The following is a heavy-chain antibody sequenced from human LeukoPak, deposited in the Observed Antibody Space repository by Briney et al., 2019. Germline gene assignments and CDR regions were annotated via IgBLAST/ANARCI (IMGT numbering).Heavy chain of an antibody. CDR1: GYTFTGYY. D-gene: IGHD3-16*02. J-gene: IGHJ6*03. V-gene: IGHV1-2*02. CDR3: ARDSAEVIHYYYYYMDV. Sequence: GASVKVSCKASGYTFTGYYMHWVRQAPGQGLEWMGWINPNSGGTNYAQKFQGRVTMTRDTSISTAYMELSRLRSDDTAVYYCARDSAEVIHYYYYYMDVWGKGTTVTISS. CDR2: INPNSGGT.